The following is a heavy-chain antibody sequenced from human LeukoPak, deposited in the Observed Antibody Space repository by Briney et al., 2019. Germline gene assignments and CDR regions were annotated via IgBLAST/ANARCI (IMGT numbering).Heavy chain of an antibody. CDR3: ARHGSDSSSSGYYFDY. CDR1: GYSISSGYY. V-gene: IGHV4-38-2*01. Sequence: SETLSLTCAVSGYSISSGYYWGWIRQPPGKGLEWIGSIYHSGSTYYNPSLKSRVTISVDTSKNQFSLKLSSVTAADTAVYYCARHGSDSSSSGYYFDYWGQGTLVTVSS. CDR2: IYHSGST. D-gene: IGHD6-6*01. J-gene: IGHJ4*02.